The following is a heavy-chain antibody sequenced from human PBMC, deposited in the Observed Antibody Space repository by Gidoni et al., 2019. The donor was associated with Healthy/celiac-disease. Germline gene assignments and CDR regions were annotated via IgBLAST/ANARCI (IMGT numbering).Heavy chain of an antibody. CDR2: ISYDGSNK. J-gene: IGHJ5*02. Sequence: QVQLVESGGGVVQPGRSLRLSCAASGFPFSSYGMHWVRQAPGKGLEWVAVISYDGSNKYYADSVKGRFTISRDNSKNTLYLQMNSLRAEDTAVYYCAKDHGSGYSYNWFDPWGQGTLVTVSS. D-gene: IGHD3-3*01. V-gene: IGHV3-30*18. CDR1: GFPFSSYG. CDR3: AKDHGSGYSYNWFDP.